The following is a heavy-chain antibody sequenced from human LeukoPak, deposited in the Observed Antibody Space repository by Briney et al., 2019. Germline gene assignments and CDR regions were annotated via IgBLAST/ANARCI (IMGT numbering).Heavy chain of an antibody. CDR2: INEDATDK. CDR3: ASGTFFDY. CDR1: GYTFTSYD. V-gene: IGHV3-7*01. J-gene: IGHJ4*02. D-gene: IGHD6-13*01. Sequence: ASVKVSCKASGYTFTSYDINWVRQAPGKGLEWVANINEDATDKYYVASVKGRFTISRDNAKSSLYLQMNHLRAEDTAVYFCASGTFFDYWGQGTLVAVSS.